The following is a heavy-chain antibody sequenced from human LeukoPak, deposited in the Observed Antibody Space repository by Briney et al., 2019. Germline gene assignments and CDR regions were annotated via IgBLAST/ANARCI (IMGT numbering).Heavy chain of an antibody. CDR1: GYTFTSYN. J-gene: IGHJ5*02. V-gene: IGHV1-46*01. CDR2: INPSGGST. D-gene: IGHD3-22*01. Sequence: ASVKVSCKASGYTFTSYNMNWVRQAPGQGLEWMGKINPSGGSTSYAEKFQGRLTMTRDTSTSTAHMELRSLRSDDTAVYYCARDYDSSGYNWFDPWGQGTLVTVSS. CDR3: ARDYDSSGYNWFDP.